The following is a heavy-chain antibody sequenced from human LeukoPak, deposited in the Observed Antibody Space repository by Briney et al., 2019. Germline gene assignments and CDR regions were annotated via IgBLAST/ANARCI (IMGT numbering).Heavy chain of an antibody. CDR2: NYYSGST. V-gene: IGHV4-59*01. D-gene: IGHD1-26*01. CDR3: AEVGATEDY. CDR1: GGSISSYY. Sequence: SETLSLTCTVSGGSISSYYWSWLRQPPGKGLEWIGYNYYSGSTNYNPSLKSRVTISVDTSKNQFSLKLSSVTAADTAVYYCAEVGATEDYWGQGTLVTVSS. J-gene: IGHJ4*02.